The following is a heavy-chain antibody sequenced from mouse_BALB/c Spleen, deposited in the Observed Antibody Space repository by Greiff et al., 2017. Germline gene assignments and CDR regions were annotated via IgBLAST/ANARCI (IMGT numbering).Heavy chain of an antibody. CDR2: ISSGGGST. CDR1: GFAFSSYD. V-gene: IGHV5-12-1*01. Sequence: EVKLVESGGGLVKPGGSLKLSCAASGFAFSSYDMSWVRQTPEKRLEWVAYISSGGGSTYYPDTVKGRFTISRDNAKNTLYLQMSSLKSEDTAMYYCARRAYYGSSDWYFDVWGAGTTVTVSS. D-gene: IGHD1-1*01. CDR3: ARRAYYGSSDWYFDV. J-gene: IGHJ1*01.